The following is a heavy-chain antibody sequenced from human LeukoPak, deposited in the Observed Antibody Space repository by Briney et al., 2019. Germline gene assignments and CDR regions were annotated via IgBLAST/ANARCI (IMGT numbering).Heavy chain of an antibody. CDR2: TYQRSQWRN. CDR1: GDSASRNSGA. V-gene: IGHV6-1*01. D-gene: IGHD1-1*01. CDR3: ARGVAGTGFDY. J-gene: IGHJ4*02. Sequence: SQTLSLTSVIPGDSASRNSGAWNWIRQSPSRGLEWLGRTYQRSQWRNDYAPSVKSRITINPDTSKNQSSLELKSVTPEDTAVYYCARGVAGTGFDYWDQGTLVTVSS.